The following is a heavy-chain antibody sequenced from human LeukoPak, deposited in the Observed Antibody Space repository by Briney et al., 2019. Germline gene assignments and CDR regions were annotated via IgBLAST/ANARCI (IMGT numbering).Heavy chain of an antibody. V-gene: IGHV1-2*02. D-gene: IGHD2-15*01. CDR1: GYTFTGYY. CDR2: INPNSGGT. Sequence: ASVTVSCKASGYTFTGYYMHWVRQAPGQGLESMGWINPNSGGTHYAQKFQGRVTMTRDTSISTAYVELSRLRSDDTAVYYCASKAYDIGLAPLTPLGNWGQGTLVTVSS. J-gene: IGHJ4*02. CDR3: ASKAYDIGLAPLTPLGN.